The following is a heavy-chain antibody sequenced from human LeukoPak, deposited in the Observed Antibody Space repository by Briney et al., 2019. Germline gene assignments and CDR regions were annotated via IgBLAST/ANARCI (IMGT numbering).Heavy chain of an antibody. Sequence: PGGSLRLSCAASGFTFDDYGMSSVRQAPGKGLEWVSAVSDSGGSTYYADSVKGRFTISRDNSKNTLYLQMNSLRAEDTAVYYCAKDRTAMPPSDYWGQGTLVTVSS. CDR3: AKDRTAMPPSDY. V-gene: IGHV3-23*01. J-gene: IGHJ4*02. CDR1: GFTFDDYG. D-gene: IGHD5-18*01. CDR2: VSDSGGST.